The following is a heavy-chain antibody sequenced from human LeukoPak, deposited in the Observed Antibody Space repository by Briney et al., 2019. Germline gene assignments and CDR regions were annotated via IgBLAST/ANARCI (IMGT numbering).Heavy chain of an antibody. D-gene: IGHD3-10*01. Sequence: SQTLSLTCTVSGGSISSGSYYWSWIRQPAGKGLEWIGRIYTSGSTNYNPSLKSRVTISVDTSKNQFSLKLSSVTAADTAVYYCVRDRFPNYYMDVWRKGTTVTVSS. CDR3: VRDRFPNYYMDV. CDR1: GGSISSGSYY. V-gene: IGHV4-61*02. J-gene: IGHJ6*03. CDR2: IYTSGST.